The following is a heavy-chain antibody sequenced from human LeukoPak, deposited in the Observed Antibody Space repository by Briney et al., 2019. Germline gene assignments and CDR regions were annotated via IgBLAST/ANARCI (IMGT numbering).Heavy chain of an antibody. CDR2: ISGSGGTT. CDR1: GFTFSSYA. CDR3: AKNSLRNSDY. Sequence: AGSLRLSCAASGFTFSSYAMSWVRQAPGKGLEWVSVISGSGGTTYYADSVKGRFTISRDDSKNTLDLQMNSLRVEDTAVYYCAKNSLRNSDYWGQGTLVTVSS. V-gene: IGHV3-23*01. D-gene: IGHD4-17*01. J-gene: IGHJ4*02.